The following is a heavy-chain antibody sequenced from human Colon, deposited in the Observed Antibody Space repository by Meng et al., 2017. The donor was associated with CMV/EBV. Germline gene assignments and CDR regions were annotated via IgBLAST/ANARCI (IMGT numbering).Heavy chain of an antibody. CDR3: AREGDLVVVPGSTRSPGGNDY. CDR1: GFTFSTYW. J-gene: IGHJ4*02. CDR2: IKEDGTET. Sequence: GGSLRLSCVGSGFTFSTYWMSWIRQAPGKGLEWVATIKEDGTETYYAESVKGRFSISRDNSKNSLYLEMSSLRAEDTAVYYCAREGDLVVVPGSTRSPGGNDYWGQGTLVTVSS. V-gene: IGHV3-7*01. D-gene: IGHD2-21*01.